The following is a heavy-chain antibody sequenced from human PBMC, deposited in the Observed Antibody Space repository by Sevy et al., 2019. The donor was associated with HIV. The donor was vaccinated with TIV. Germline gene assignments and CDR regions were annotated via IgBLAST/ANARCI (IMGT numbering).Heavy chain of an antibody. CDR2: ISYDGTYK. CDR3: AGVAVSYCTNDCYHRFDY. D-gene: IGHD2-8*01. CDR1: GFSFSHYA. J-gene: IGHJ4*02. Sequence: GGSLRLSCAVSGFSFSHYAFHWVRQAPGKGLEWVSLISYDGTYKYYAYSVKGRFTISRDNSKNTLYLQMNSRRDNDTAVYYCAGVAVSYCTNDCYHRFDYWGPGALVTVSS. V-gene: IGHV3-30-3*01.